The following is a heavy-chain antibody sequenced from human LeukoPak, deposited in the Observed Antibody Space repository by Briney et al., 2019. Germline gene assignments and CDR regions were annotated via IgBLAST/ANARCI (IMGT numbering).Heavy chain of an antibody. V-gene: IGHV3-21*01. CDR1: GFTFSSYS. CDR2: ISSSSYI. D-gene: IGHD5-24*01. Sequence: GGSLRLSCAASGFTFSSYSMNWVRQAPGKGLEWVSSISSSSYIYYADSVKGRFTISRDNAKNPLYLQMNSLRAEDTAVYYCARDHDGYKASGAFDIWGQGTMVTVSS. CDR3: ARDHDGYKASGAFDI. J-gene: IGHJ3*02.